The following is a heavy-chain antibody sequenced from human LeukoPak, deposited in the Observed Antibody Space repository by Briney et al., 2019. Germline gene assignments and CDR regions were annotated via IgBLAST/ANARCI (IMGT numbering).Heavy chain of an antibody. CDR3: ARVRAYDDVWGSYPDY. CDR1: GGSFSGYY. CDR2: INHSGNT. Sequence: SETLSLTCAVYGGSFSGYYWSWIRQPPGKGLEWIGKINHSGNTNYNPSLKSRVTISVDTSKNQFSLNLSSVTAADTAVYYCARVRAYDDVWGSYPDYWGRGTLVTVSS. V-gene: IGHV4-34*01. J-gene: IGHJ4*02. D-gene: IGHD3-16*01.